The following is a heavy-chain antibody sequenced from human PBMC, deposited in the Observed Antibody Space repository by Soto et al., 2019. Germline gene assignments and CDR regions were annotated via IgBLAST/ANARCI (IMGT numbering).Heavy chain of an antibody. CDR2: IHNSGSP. CDR3: ARVTDCGGDCYGGWFDP. V-gene: IGHV4-30-4*01. J-gene: IGHJ5*02. Sequence: PSETLSLTCSVSGASIYNGGYFWSWIRQSPGKGLEWIGHIHNSGSPYNNPSLKSRVTISADTSKNQFSLKLTSVTAADTAVYYCARVTDCGGDCYGGWFDPWGQGTLVTVS. CDR1: GASIYNGGYF. D-gene: IGHD2-21*02.